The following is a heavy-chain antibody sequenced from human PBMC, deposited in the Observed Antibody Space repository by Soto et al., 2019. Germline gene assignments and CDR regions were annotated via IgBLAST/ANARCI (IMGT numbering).Heavy chain of an antibody. J-gene: IGHJ4*02. CDR1: GGSISNYF. Sequence: PSETLSLTCSVSGGSISNYFWSWIRQPPGKGLEWIGYIYYTGSTNFNPSLKSRVTMSVDTSKNQFSLKLGSVTAADTAVYYCARGVFWSGSQIYYLDYWGQGSLVTVSS. CDR2: IYYTGST. D-gene: IGHD3-3*01. CDR3: ARGVFWSGSQIYYLDY. V-gene: IGHV4-59*01.